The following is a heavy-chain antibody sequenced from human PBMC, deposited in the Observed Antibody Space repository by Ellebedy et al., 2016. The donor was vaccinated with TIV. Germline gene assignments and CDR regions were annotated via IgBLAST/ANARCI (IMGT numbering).Heavy chain of an antibody. Sequence: GESLKISXAASGFTFSSYAMTRVRQAPGKGLEWVSSLSDSGGSTYYADSVKGRFTISRDNSKNTVYLQMNSLRAEDTAVYYCAKLGQLLEYYYYYGMDVWGQGTTVTVSS. J-gene: IGHJ6*02. CDR3: AKLGQLLEYYYYYGMDV. V-gene: IGHV3-23*01. CDR1: GFTFSSYA. CDR2: LSDSGGST. D-gene: IGHD2-2*01.